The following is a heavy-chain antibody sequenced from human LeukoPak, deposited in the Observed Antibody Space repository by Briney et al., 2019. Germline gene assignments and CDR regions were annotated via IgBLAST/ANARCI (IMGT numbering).Heavy chain of an antibody. CDR3: ARGTNYGDYSVGDAFDI. CDR1: GYTFTSYG. Sequence: ASVKVSCKASGYTFTSYGISWVRQAPGQGLEWMGWISAYNGNTNYAQKLQGRVTMTTDTSTSTAYMELRSLRSEDTAVYYCARGTNYGDYSVGDAFDIWGQGTMVTVSS. J-gene: IGHJ3*02. CDR2: ISAYNGNT. D-gene: IGHD4-17*01. V-gene: IGHV1-18*01.